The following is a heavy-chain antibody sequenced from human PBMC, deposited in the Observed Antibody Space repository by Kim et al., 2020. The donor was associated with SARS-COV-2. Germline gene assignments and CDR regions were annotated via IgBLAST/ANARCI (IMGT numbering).Heavy chain of an antibody. V-gene: IGHV3-23*01. J-gene: IGHJ3*02. CDR3: AKSQRGERRQGDAFDI. Sequence: SVKGRFTIYRDNSKNTLYLQMNSLGAEDTAVYYCAKSQRGERRQGDAFDIWGQGTMVTVSS. D-gene: IGHD1-1*01.